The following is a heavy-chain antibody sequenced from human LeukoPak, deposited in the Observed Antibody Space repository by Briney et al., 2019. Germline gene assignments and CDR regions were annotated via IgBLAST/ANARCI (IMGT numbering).Heavy chain of an antibody. CDR2: IFSNDEK. CDR3: ARILFSMGYDY. D-gene: IGHD3-16*01. V-gene: IGHV2-26*01. CDR1: GVSLSDTRMG. Sequence: SGPTLVNPTATLTLTFTVSGVSLSDTRMGVSWIRQPPGKALEWLTHIFSNDEKSYSTSLKSRLTISKDTSKSQLVLTMTNMDPVDTATYYCARILFSMGYDYWGQGTLVTVSS. J-gene: IGHJ4*02.